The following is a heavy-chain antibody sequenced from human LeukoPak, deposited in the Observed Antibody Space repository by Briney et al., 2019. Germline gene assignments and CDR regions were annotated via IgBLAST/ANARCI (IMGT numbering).Heavy chain of an antibody. CDR2: IYHSGST. CDR1: GGSISSGGYS. D-gene: IGHD3-10*01. Sequence: PSETLSLTCAVSGGSISSGGYSWSWIRQPPGKGLEWIGYIYHSGSTYYNPSLKSRVTISVDRSKNQFSLKLSSVTAADTAVYYCARAGVRGFDLDVWGQGTTVTVSS. CDR3: ARAGVRGFDLDV. V-gene: IGHV4-30-2*01. J-gene: IGHJ6*02.